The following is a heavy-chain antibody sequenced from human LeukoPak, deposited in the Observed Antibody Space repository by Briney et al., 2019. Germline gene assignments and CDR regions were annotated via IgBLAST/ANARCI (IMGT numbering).Heavy chain of an antibody. V-gene: IGHV3-74*01. CDR1: GFTFSSYW. J-gene: IGHJ6*03. Sequence: GGSLRLSCAASGFTFSSYWIHWVRQAPGKGLVWVSRINTEGSSTSYADSVKGRFTISRDNAKNTLYLQMNSLRAEDTAVYYCARDFDRYYMDVWGKGTTVTVSS. CDR3: ARDFDRYYMDV. CDR2: INTEGSST.